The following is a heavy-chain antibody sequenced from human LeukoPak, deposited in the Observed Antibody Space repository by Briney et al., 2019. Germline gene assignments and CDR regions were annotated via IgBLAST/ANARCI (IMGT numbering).Heavy chain of an antibody. D-gene: IGHD2-8*01. CDR1: GGTFSSYA. V-gene: IGHV1-69*13. J-gene: IGHJ4*02. CDR2: IIPIFGTA. Sequence: SVKVSCKASGGTFSSYAISWVRQAPGQGLGWMGGIIPIFGTANYAQKFQGRVTITADESTSTAYMELSSLRSEDTAVYYCARDPYPISGALFDYWGQGTLVTVSS. CDR3: ARDPYPISGALFDY.